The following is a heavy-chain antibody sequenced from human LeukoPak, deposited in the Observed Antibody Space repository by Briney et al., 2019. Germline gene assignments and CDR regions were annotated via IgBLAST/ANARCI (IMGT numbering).Heavy chain of an antibody. CDR3: ARAVDHYGSGSYYPPPFDY. V-gene: IGHV4-39*01. Sequence: PSETLSLTCTVSGGSISSSSYYWGWIRQPPGKGLEWIGSIYYSGSTYYNPSLKSRVTISVDTSKNQFSLKLSSVTAADTAAYYCARAVDHYGSGSYYPPPFDYWGQGTLVTVSS. CDR2: IYYSGST. CDR1: GGSISSSSYY. J-gene: IGHJ4*02. D-gene: IGHD3-10*01.